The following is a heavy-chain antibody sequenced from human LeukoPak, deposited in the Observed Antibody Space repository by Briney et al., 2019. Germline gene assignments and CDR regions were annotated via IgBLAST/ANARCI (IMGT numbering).Heavy chain of an antibody. V-gene: IGHV4-59*01. J-gene: IGHJ4*02. Sequence: PSETLSLTCNVSGDSISNYYWTWIRQPPGKGLEWIGHIYHTGNTNYNPSLGSRLTMSVDTSKNQLSLNLNSVTPADTAVYYCAGGGQWLVYDCRGLGTLVTVSS. D-gene: IGHD6-19*01. CDR1: GDSISNYY. CDR2: IYHTGNT. CDR3: AGGGQWLVYDC.